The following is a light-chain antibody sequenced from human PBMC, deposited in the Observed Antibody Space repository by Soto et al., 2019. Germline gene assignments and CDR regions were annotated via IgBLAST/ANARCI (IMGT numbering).Light chain of an antibody. Sequence: QSVPTQPASVSGSPGQSITISCTGTSSDVGGYNYVSWYQQHPGTAPKLMIYDVSNRPSVVSNRFSGSTSGNTSSLTISGLQDEDEADYYCSSYTSSSALVFGGGTQLTVL. CDR2: DVS. J-gene: IGLJ2*01. CDR3: SSYTSSSALV. V-gene: IGLV2-14*01. CDR1: SSDVGGYNY.